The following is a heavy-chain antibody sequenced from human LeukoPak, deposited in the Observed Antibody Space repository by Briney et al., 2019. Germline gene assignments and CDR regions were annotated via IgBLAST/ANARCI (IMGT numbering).Heavy chain of an antibody. CDR1: GYTFTSYA. CDR3: ARDSYYYGSGSYYDHDYYYGMDV. Sequence: ASVKVSCKASGYTFTSYAMNWVRQAPGQGLEWMGWINTNTGNPTYAQGFTGRFVFSLDTSVSTAYLQISSLKAEDTAVYYCARDSYYYGSGSYYDHDYYYGMDVWGQGTTVTVSS. CDR2: INTNTGNP. V-gene: IGHV7-4-1*02. J-gene: IGHJ6*02. D-gene: IGHD3-10*01.